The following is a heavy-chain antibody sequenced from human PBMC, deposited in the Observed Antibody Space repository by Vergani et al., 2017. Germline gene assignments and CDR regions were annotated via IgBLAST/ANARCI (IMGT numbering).Heavy chain of an antibody. Sequence: QVQLVQSGAEVKKPGSSVKVSCKASGGTFSSYAISWVRQAPGQGLEWMGGIIPIFGTANYAQKFQGRVTITADETTSTAYMELRSLRYEDTAVYYCAGLYNSGWYFDYWGQGTLVTVSS. V-gene: IGHV1-69*12. CDR1: GGTFSSYA. CDR2: IIPIFGTA. D-gene: IGHD6-19*01. J-gene: IGHJ4*02. CDR3: AGLYNSGWYFDY.